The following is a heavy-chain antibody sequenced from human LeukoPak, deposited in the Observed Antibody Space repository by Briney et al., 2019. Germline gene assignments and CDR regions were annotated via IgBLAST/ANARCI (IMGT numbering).Heavy chain of an antibody. CDR2: IYHSGST. CDR1: GYSISSGYY. V-gene: IGHV4-38-2*02. D-gene: IGHD2-2*01. Sequence: SETLSLTCTVSGYSISSGYYWGWIRQPPGKGLVWIGSIYHSGSTYYNPSLKSRVTISVDTSKNQFSLKLSSVTAADTAVYYCARGRKNVVVPAARHDYWGQGTLVTVSS. J-gene: IGHJ4*02. CDR3: ARGRKNVVVPAARHDY.